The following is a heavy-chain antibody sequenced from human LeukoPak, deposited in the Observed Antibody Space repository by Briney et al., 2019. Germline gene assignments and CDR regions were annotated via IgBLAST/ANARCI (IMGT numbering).Heavy chain of an antibody. CDR1: GGSFSGYY. V-gene: IGHV4-34*01. J-gene: IGHJ4*02. Sequence: SETLSLTCDVYGGSFSGYYWSWIRQPPGKGLEWIGEINHSGSTNYNPSLKSRVTISVDTSKNQFSLKLSSVTAADTAVYYCARGSTWIQLWSTPKYFDYWGQGTLVTVSS. D-gene: IGHD5-18*01. CDR3: ARGSTWIQLWSTPKYFDY. CDR2: INHSGST.